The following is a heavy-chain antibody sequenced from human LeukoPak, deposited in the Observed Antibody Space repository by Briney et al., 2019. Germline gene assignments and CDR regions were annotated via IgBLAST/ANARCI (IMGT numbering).Heavy chain of an antibody. CDR1: GGSISSGGYY. CDR2: IYHSGST. V-gene: IGHV4-30-2*01. D-gene: IGHD3-22*01. CDR3: AKDRYYDSSGIQDY. Sequence: SETLSLTCTVSGGSISSGGYYWSWIRQPPGKGLEWIGYIYHSGSTYYNPSLKSRVTISVDRSKNQFSLKLSSVTAADTALYYCAKDRYYDSSGIQDYWGQGTLVTVSS. J-gene: IGHJ4*02.